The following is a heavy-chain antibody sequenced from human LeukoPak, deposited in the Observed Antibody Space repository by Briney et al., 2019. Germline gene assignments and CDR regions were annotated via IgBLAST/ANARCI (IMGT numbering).Heavy chain of an antibody. Sequence: GGSLRLSCGASGFNIRNFDMNWVRQAPGKGLEWISFMSTSSRTIHYADSVKGRFVMSTDNARDSLYLQMNSLRGEDTAVYYCARAVRVRYYDVLTGQSYYYYMDVWGNGTAVTVSS. D-gene: IGHD3-9*01. CDR1: GFNIRNFD. V-gene: IGHV3-48*01. J-gene: IGHJ6*03. CDR2: MSTSSRTI. CDR3: ARAVRVRYYDVLTGQSYYYYMDV.